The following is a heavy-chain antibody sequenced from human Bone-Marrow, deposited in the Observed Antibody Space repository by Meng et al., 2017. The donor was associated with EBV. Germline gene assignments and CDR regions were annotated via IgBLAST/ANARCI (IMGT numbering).Heavy chain of an antibody. Sequence: QVTLWGSGPGLVKPSGTLSLTFAVSGGSISSSNWWSWVRQPPGKGLEWIGEIYHSGSTNYNPPLKSRVTISVDKSKNQFSLKLSSVTAADTAVYYCARDGGSYRSFDYWGQGTLVTVSS. D-gene: IGHD3-16*02. CDR2: IYHSGST. CDR1: GGSISSSNW. CDR3: ARDGGSYRSFDY. V-gene: IGHV4-4*02. J-gene: IGHJ4*02.